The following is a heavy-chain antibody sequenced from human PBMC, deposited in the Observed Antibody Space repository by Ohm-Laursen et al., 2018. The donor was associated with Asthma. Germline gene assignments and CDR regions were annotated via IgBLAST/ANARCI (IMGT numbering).Heavy chain of an antibody. CDR3: ARMRRDSSGYYYYFDY. D-gene: IGHD3-22*01. V-gene: IGHV4-59*01. CDR2: IYYSGST. CDR1: GGSISSYY. J-gene: IGHJ4*02. Sequence: TLSLTCTVSGGSISSYYWSWIRQPPGKGLEWIGYIYYSGSTNYNPSLKSRVTISVDTSKNQFSLKLSSVTAADTAVYYCARMRRDSSGYYYYFDYWGQGTLVTVSS.